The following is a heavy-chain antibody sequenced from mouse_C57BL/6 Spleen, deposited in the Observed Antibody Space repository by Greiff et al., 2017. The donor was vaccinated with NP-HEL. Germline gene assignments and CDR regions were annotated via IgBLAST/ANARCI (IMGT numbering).Heavy chain of an antibody. Sequence: VQRVESGPGLVAPSQSLSITCTVSGFSLTSYGVDWVRQPPGKGLEWLGVIWGGGSTNYNSALMSRLSISKDNSKSQVFLKMNSLQTDDTAMYYCAKQRYASGDYYAMDYWGQGTSVTVSS. D-gene: IGHD2-14*01. CDR3: AKQRYASGDYYAMDY. CDR1: GFSLTSYG. J-gene: IGHJ4*01. CDR2: IWGGGST. V-gene: IGHV2-9*01.